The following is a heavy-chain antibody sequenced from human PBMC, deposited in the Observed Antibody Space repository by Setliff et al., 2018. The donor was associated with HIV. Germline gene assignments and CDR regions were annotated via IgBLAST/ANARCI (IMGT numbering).Heavy chain of an antibody. Sequence: PGGSLRLSCAASGFTVSSNYMSWVRQAPGKGLEWVSYISRSGNTIYYADSVKGRFTIPRDNAKNSLFLQMNSLRAEDTAIYYCARLLRGGGDYFDYWGQGTLVTVS. J-gene: IGHJ4*02. V-gene: IGHV3-11*04. CDR3: ARLLRGGGDYFDY. D-gene: IGHD3-10*01. CDR1: GFTVSSNY. CDR2: ISRSGNTI.